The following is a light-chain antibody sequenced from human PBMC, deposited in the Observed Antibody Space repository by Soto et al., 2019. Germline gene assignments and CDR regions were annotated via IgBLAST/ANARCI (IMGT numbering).Light chain of an antibody. CDR3: CSYAGSSYV. V-gene: IGLV2-23*02. J-gene: IGLJ1*01. CDR1: SIDVGTYNL. Sequence: QSVLTQPASVSGSPGQSITISCTGSSIDVGTYNLVSWYQQHPGEAPKLMIYEVTKRPSGVSNRFSGSKSGNTASLTISGLQAEDEADYYCCSYAGSSYVFGTGTKSPS. CDR2: EVT.